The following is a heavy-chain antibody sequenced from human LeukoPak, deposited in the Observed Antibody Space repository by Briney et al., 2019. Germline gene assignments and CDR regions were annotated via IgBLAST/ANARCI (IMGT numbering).Heavy chain of an antibody. J-gene: IGHJ4*02. V-gene: IGHV4-59*01. CDR1: GGSISSYY. D-gene: IGHD1-26*01. CDR2: IYYSGST. Sequence: AETLSLTCTVSGGSISSYYWSWIRQPPGKGLEWIGYIYYSGSTNYTPSLKSRVPISVDTSKNQFSLKLSSVTAADTAVYYCARGRELLLVAYWGQGTLVTVSS. CDR3: ARGRELLLVAY.